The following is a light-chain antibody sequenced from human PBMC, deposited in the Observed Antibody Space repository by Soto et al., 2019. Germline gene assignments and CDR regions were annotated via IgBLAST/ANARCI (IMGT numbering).Light chain of an antibody. CDR1: SSDVGGSKY. J-gene: IGLJ3*02. V-gene: IGLV2-11*01. Sequence: QSALTQPRSVSESPGQSVTISCSGTSSDVGGSKYVSWYQQHPGEAPKVIIYDVNKRPSGVPDRFSGSKTGSTASLTISGLQAEDEADYYCCSYAGNSTWVFGGGTQLTVL. CDR2: DVN. CDR3: CSYAGNSTWV.